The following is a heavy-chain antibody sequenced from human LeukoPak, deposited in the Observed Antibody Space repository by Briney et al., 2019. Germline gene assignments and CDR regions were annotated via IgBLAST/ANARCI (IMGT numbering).Heavy chain of an antibody. V-gene: IGHV3-74*01. CDR1: GLTFSSYW. D-gene: IGHD2-21*01. CDR3: ARGPSIVYCGGDCYFDAFDI. J-gene: IGHJ3*02. Sequence: GSLRLSCAASGLTFSSYWMHWVRQAPGKGLVWVSRIKSDGSSTTYAGSVKGRFTISRDNAKNTLYLQMNSLRAEDTAVYYCARGPSIVYCGGDCYFDAFDIWGQGTMVTVSS. CDR2: IKSDGSST.